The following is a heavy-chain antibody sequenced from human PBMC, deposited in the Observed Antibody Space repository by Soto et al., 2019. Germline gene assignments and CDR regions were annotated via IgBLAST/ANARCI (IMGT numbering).Heavy chain of an antibody. CDR2: IYYSGTT. D-gene: IGHD2-2*01. J-gene: IGHJ5*02. CDR1: GGSISSGGYY. V-gene: IGHV4-31*03. Sequence: SETLSLTCTVSGGSISSGGYYWSWIRQHPGKGLEWIGYIYYSGTTYYNPSLKSRVTISVDTSKNQFSRKLGSVSAADTALYYGASCSLVVVPAPGFDPWGRGTLVTVSS. CDR3: ASCSLVVVPAPGFDP.